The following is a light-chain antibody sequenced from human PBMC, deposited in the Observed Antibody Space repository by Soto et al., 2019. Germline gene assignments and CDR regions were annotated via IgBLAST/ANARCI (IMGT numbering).Light chain of an antibody. J-gene: IGKJ1*01. CDR3: QQYNNWPPWT. V-gene: IGKV3-15*01. CDR2: GAS. CDR1: QSVSSN. Sequence: EIIMSQSPATLSVSPGERATLSCRASQSVSSNLAWYQQRPGQAPRLLIYGASIRATGVPVRFTGGGSGTDFTLTISSLQSEDFAVYFCQQYNNWPPWTFGQGTKVDIK.